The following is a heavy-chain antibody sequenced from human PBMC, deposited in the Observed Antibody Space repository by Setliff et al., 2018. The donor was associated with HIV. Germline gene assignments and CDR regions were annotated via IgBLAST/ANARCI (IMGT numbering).Heavy chain of an antibody. Sequence: SETLSLTCAVYGESFSGYYWSWIRQPPGKGLEWIGSIYYSGSTYYNPSLKSRVTISVDTSKNQISLKLSSVTAADTAVYYCARGEPDTAMVNGRYYYGMDFWGQGTTVTVSS. CDR3: ARGEPDTAMVNGRYYYGMDF. CDR1: GESFSGYY. J-gene: IGHJ6*02. D-gene: IGHD5-18*01. CDR2: IYYSGST. V-gene: IGHV4-34*01.